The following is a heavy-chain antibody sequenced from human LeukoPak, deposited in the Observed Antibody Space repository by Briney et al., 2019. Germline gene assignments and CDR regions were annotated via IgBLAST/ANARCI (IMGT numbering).Heavy chain of an antibody. CDR1: GGSFSGYY. CDR2: INHSGST. V-gene: IGHV4-34*01. CDR3: ARLPRKVTTWWDY. D-gene: IGHD4-17*01. Sequence: ASETLSLTCAVYGGSFSGYYWSWIRQPPGKGLEWIGEINHSGSTNYNPSLKSRVTISVDTSKNQFSLKLSSVTAADTAVYYCARLPRKVTTWWDYWGQGTLVTVSS. J-gene: IGHJ4*02.